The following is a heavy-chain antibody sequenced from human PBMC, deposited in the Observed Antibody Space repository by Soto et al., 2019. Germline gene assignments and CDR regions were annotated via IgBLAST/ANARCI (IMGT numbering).Heavy chain of an antibody. CDR1: GYTFTSYG. D-gene: IGHD1-1*01. J-gene: IGHJ4*02. CDR2: ISAYNGNT. CDR3: ARDAAIGMNEY. V-gene: IGHV1-18*01. Sequence: QVQLVQSGAEVKKPGASVKVSCKASGYTFTSYGISWVRQAPGQGLEWMGWISAYNGNTKYAQKRQGRVHMTTDTTTSTAYMELRSLRSGDTAVYYCARDAAIGMNEYWGQGTLVTVAS.